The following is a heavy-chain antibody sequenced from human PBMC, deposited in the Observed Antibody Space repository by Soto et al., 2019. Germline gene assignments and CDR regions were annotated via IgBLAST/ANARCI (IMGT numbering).Heavy chain of an antibody. CDR3: ARDKSGSYSIDY. CDR2: ISGGGGTM. D-gene: IGHD1-26*01. Sequence: EVQLVESGGGLVQSGGSLRLTCAASGVTFSRYTMNWVRQAPGKGLEWLSYISGGGGTMFYADSVKGRVTISRDNAKNSLYLQMASLRAEDTAVYYCARDKSGSYSIDYWGQGTLVTVSS. CDR1: GVTFSRYT. J-gene: IGHJ4*02. V-gene: IGHV3-48*04.